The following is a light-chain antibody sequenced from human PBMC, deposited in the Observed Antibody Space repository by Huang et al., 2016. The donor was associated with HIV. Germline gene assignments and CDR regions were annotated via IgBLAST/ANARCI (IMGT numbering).Light chain of an antibody. J-gene: IGKJ2*01. CDR1: QSVSSN. CDR3: QQYNNWYT. V-gene: IGKV3-15*01. Sequence: EIVMTQSPATLSVSPGERATLSCRASQSVSSNLAWYQQKPGQAPWLLIYGASTRATGIPARVSGSGSGTEFTLTISSLQSEDFAVYYCQQYNNWYTFGQGTKLEIK. CDR2: GAS.